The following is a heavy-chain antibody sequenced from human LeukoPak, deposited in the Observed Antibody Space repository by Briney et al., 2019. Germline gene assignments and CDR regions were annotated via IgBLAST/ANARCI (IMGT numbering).Heavy chain of an antibody. CDR2: MNPNSGNT. CDR3: ASAGLYNWNYPRDY. CDR1: GYTFTSYD. V-gene: IGHV1-8*01. Sequence: ASVEVSCKASGYTFTSYDINWVRQATGQGLEWMGWMNPNSGNTGYAQKFQGRVTMTRNTSISTAYMELSSLRSEDTAVYYCASAGLYNWNYPRDYWGQGTLVTVSS. D-gene: IGHD1-7*01. J-gene: IGHJ4*02.